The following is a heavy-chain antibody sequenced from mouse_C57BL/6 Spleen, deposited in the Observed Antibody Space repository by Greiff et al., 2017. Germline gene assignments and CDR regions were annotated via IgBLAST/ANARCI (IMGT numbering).Heavy chain of an antibody. CDR2: ISSGSSTI. CDR1: GFTFSDYG. V-gene: IGHV5-17*01. CDR3: ARGGYYWYFDV. Sequence: EVMLVESGGGLVKPGGSLKLSCAASGFTFSDYGMHWVRQAPEKGLGWVAYISSGSSTIYYADTVKGRFTISRDNAKNTLFLQMTSLRSEDTAMYYCARGGYYWYFDVWGTGTTVTVSS. D-gene: IGHD3-1*01. J-gene: IGHJ1*03.